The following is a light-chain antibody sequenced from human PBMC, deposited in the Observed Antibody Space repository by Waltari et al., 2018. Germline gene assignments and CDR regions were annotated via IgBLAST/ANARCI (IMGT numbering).Light chain of an antibody. CDR2: GAS. V-gene: IGKV3-20*01. CDR1: QSVGRS. J-gene: IGKJ1*01. CDR3: QHYVRLPVS. Sequence: EIVLTQSPGTLSLSPGERATLSCRASQSVGRSLTWYQQKPGQAPRLLIYGASSRATGIPDRVSGSGSGTDFSLTISRLEPEDFALYYCQHYVRLPVSFGQGTKVDIK.